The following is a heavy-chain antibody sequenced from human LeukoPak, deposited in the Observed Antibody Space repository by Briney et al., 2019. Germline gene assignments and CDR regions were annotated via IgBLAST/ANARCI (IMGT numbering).Heavy chain of an antibody. D-gene: IGHD1-26*01. Sequence: GGSLRLSCAASGFTFSNYAMNWVRQAPGKGLEWVSAISGSGGSTYYADSVKGRFTISRDNSKNTLYLQMNSLRAEDTALYYCASGGIYYGAAFDFWGQGSLVTVSA. CDR3: ASGGIYYGAAFDF. V-gene: IGHV3-23*01. J-gene: IGHJ4*02. CDR2: ISGSGGST. CDR1: GFTFSNYA.